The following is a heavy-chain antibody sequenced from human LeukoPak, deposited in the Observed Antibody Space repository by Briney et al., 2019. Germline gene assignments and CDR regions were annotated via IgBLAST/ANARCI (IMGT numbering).Heavy chain of an antibody. Sequence: GGSLRLSCAASGFTVSSNYMSWVRQAPGKGLEWVSVIYSVGSTYYTDSVNGRFTISRDNSKNTLYLQMNSLRAEDTAVYYCARDPRSRGYFDYWGQGTLVTVSS. V-gene: IGHV3-66*01. CDR3: ARDPRSRGYFDY. CDR1: GFTVSSNY. CDR2: IYSVGST. J-gene: IGHJ4*02.